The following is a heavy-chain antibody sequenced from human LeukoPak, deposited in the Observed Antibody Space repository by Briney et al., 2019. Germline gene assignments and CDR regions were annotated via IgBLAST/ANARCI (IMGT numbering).Heavy chain of an antibody. J-gene: IGHJ4*02. V-gene: IGHV4-34*01. CDR3: ARGLWFGESRPYYYDY. CDR1: GGSFSGYY. D-gene: IGHD3-10*01. CDR2: INDSGST. Sequence: SETLSLTCAVYGGSFSGYYWSWIRQPPGKGLEWIGEINDSGSTNYNPSLRSRVTISVDTSMNQFSLKMRPVTAADTADYYCARGLWFGESRPYYYDYWGQGNLVTVST.